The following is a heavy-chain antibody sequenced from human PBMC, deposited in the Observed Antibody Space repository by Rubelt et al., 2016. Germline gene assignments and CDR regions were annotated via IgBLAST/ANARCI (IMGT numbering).Heavy chain of an antibody. CDR3: AKELMYADTGFDY. CDR2: ISSSSTI. Sequence: EVQLVESGGGLVKPGGSLRLSCAASGFTFSSYNMNWVRQAPGKGLEWVSYISSSSTIYYADSVKGRFTISRDNSKNTLYLQMNSLRAEDTAVYYCAKELMYADTGFDYWGQGTLVTVSS. D-gene: IGHD2-8*01. V-gene: IGHV3-48*01. CDR1: GFTFSSYN. J-gene: IGHJ4*02.